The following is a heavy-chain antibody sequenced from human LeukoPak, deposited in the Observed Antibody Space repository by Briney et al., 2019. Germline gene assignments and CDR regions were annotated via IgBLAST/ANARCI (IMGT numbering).Heavy chain of an antibody. CDR3: ARRRSGYDGDFDY. J-gene: IGHJ4*02. V-gene: IGHV5-51*01. Sequence: GASLQISGQGSGYRFTSYWIGWGRPLPGKGLEWMGIIYPGDSDTRYSPSFQGQVTISADKSISTAYLQWSSLKASDTAMYYCARRRSGYDGDFDYWGQGTLVTVSS. CDR2: IYPGDSDT. D-gene: IGHD5-12*01. CDR1: GYRFTSYW.